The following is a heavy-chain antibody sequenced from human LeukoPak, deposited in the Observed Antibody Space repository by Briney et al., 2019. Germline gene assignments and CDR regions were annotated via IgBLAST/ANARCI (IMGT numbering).Heavy chain of an antibody. V-gene: IGHV4-59*08. CDR2: IHYSGST. CDR3: ARAINYFDY. Sequence: SEPLSLTCTVSGGSISSYYWGWTRQPPGKGLEWIGNIHYSGSTYYNPSLKSRVTISVDTSKNKFSLKLSSVTAADTAVYYCARAINYFDYWGEGPVHPVSS. J-gene: IGHJ4*02. CDR1: GGSISSYY.